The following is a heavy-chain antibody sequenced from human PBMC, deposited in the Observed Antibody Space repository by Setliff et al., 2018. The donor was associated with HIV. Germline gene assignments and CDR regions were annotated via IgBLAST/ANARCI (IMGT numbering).Heavy chain of an antibody. J-gene: IGHJ3*02. D-gene: IGHD7-27*01. CDR2: ISGNGGSS. CDR3: ARIVLSWGPGRHAFDI. Sequence: GGSLRLSCAASGFTFSNYAMSWVRQAPGKGLEWVSAISGNGGSSYYADSVKGRFTISRDNSKNTLYLQMNSLRAEDTAVYYCARIVLSWGPGRHAFDIWGQGTMVTVSS. CDR1: GFTFSNYA. V-gene: IGHV3-23*01.